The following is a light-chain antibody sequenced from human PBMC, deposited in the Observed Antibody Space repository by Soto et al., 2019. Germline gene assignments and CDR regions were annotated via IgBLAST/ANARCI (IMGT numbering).Light chain of an antibody. CDR1: QSIRTY. CDR3: QQTYIIPPT. J-gene: IGKJ1*01. V-gene: IGKV1-39*01. Sequence: DIPMTQSPFSLSASVGDRVTITCRASQSIRTYLNWYQQKAGKAPKLLIHTASSLESGVPSRFRGSGSETDFTLTISSLQPEDFATYYCQQTYIIPPTFGQGTKVEMK. CDR2: TAS.